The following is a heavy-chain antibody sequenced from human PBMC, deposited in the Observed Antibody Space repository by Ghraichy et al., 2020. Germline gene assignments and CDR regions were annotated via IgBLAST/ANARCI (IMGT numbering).Heavy chain of an antibody. V-gene: IGHV3-9*01. Sequence: GGSLRLSCAASGFTFDDYAMHWVRQAPGKGLEWVAGISWKSGSIDYANSVKGRFSISRDNAKNSLYLQMNSLRPEDTALYYCAKDTGLNGTLAAFDIWGRGTMVTVS. CDR2: ISWKSGSI. D-gene: IGHD1-14*01. J-gene: IGHJ3*02. CDR1: GFTFDDYA. CDR3: AKDTGLNGTLAAFDI.